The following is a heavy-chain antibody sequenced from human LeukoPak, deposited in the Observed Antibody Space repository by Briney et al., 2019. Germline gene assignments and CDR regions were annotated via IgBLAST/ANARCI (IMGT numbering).Heavy chain of an antibody. CDR2: IYYSGST. Sequence: PSETLSLTCTVSGGSVSSGSYYWSWIRQPPGKGLEWIGYIYYSGSTNYNPSLKSRVTISVDTSKNQFSLKLSSVTAADTAVYYCARGGYDSSLGVDYWGQGTLVTVSS. V-gene: IGHV4-61*01. CDR3: ARGGYDSSLGVDY. J-gene: IGHJ4*02. D-gene: IGHD3-22*01. CDR1: GGSVSSGSYY.